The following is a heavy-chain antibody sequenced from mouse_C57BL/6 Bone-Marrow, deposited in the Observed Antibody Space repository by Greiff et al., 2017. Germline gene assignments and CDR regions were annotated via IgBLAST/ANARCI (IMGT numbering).Heavy chain of an antibody. Sequence: VQLQQPGAELVKPGASVKMSCKASGYTFTSYWITGVKQRPGQGLEWIGDIFPGSGSTNYNAKFKSKATLTVDTSSSPASMQLSSLTSENSAVYNCARRYYYGSSLYFDHWGQGTTLTVSS. CDR3: ARRYYYGSSLYFDH. V-gene: IGHV1-55*01. CDR1: GYTFTSYW. J-gene: IGHJ2*01. CDR2: IFPGSGST. D-gene: IGHD1-1*01.